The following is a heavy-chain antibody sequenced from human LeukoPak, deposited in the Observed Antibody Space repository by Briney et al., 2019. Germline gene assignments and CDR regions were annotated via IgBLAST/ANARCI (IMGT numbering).Heavy chain of an antibody. V-gene: IGHV4-39*07. CDR1: GGSISSSSYY. CDR2: IYYSGST. J-gene: IGHJ1*01. CDR3: SREPVRDRRLCEA. Sequence: SETLSLTCTVSGGSISSSSYYWGWIRQPPGKGLEWIGSIYYSGSTYYNPSLKSRVTISVDTSKNQFSLKLSSVTAPATAVYHCSREPVRDRRLCEAWGQGTLVTVSS. D-gene: IGHD3-16*01.